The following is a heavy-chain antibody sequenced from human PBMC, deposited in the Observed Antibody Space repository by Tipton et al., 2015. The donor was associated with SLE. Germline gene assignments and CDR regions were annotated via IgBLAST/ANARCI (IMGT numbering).Heavy chain of an antibody. D-gene: IGHD4-17*01. J-gene: IGHJ2*01. CDR3: AKVHRVAGYGDYGSDWYFDL. V-gene: IGHV3-21*04. Sequence: SLRLSCAASGFSFSSYSMNWVRQAPGKGLEWVSSISSSSIYIWYADSVKGRFTISRDNAKNSLYLQMNSLRAEDTAVYYCAKVHRVAGYGDYGSDWYFDLWGRGTLVTVSS. CDR1: GFSFSSYS. CDR2: ISSSSIYI.